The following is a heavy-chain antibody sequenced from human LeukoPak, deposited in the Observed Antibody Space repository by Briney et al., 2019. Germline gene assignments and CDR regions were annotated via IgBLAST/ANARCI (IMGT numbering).Heavy chain of an antibody. CDR1: GFTFSNYD. CDR3: GKRSTSLRGRGNY. D-gene: IGHD2-2*01. V-gene: IGHV3-23*01. J-gene: IGHJ4*02. Sequence: PGGSLRLSCAASGFTFSNYDMGWVREAPGKGLEWVSVISAGGNNILYADSVGGRFTISRDNSRNAVDLQMNSLRAEDTAVYYCGKRSTSLRGRGNYWGQGALVTVSS. CDR2: ISAGGNNI.